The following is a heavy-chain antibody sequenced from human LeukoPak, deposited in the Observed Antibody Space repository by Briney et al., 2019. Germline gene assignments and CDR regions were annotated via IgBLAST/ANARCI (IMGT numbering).Heavy chain of an antibody. D-gene: IGHD6-19*01. CDR2: IIPIFGTA. CDR3: AQAVAQWLLPGRNNWFDP. V-gene: IGHV1-69*06. Sequence: SVKVSCKASGGTFSSYAISWVRQAPGQGLEWMGGIIPIFGTANYAQKFQGRVTFTADKSTSTAYMELSSLRSEDTAVYYCAQAVAQWLLPGRNNWFDPWGQGTLVTVSS. J-gene: IGHJ5*02. CDR1: GGTFSSYA.